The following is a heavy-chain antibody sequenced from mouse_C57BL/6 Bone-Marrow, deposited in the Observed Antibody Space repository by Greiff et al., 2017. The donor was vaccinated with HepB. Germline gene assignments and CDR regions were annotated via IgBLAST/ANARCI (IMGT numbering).Heavy chain of an antibody. D-gene: IGHD2-3*01. Sequence: QVQLQQSGAELARPGASVKMSCKASGYTFTSYTMHWVKQRPGQGLEWIGYINPSSGYTKYNQKFKDKATLTADKSSSTAYMKLSSLTSEDSAVYYCARCCYDGYYWYFDVWGTGTTVTVSS. CDR3: ARCCYDGYYWYFDV. J-gene: IGHJ1*03. V-gene: IGHV1-4*01. CDR1: GYTFTSYT. CDR2: INPSSGYT.